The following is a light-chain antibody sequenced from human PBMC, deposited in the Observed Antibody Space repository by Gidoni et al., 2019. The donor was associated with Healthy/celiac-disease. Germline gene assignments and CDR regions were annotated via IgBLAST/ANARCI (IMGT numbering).Light chain of an antibody. CDR1: SSDVGGYNY. J-gene: IGLJ1*01. Sequence: QSALTQPASVSGTPGPSLTISCTGTSSDVGGYNYVSWYQQHPGKAPKLMIYDVSSRPSGVSNRFSGSKSGNTASLTISGLQAEDEADYYCSSYTSSSPYVFGTGTKVTVL. CDR2: DVS. V-gene: IGLV2-14*01. CDR3: SSYTSSSPYV.